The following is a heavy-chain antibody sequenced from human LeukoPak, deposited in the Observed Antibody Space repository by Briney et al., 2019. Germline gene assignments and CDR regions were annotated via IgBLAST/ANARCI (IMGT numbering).Heavy chain of an antibody. CDR2: ISSSSSYI. V-gene: IGHV3-21*04. J-gene: IGHJ6*02. CDR3: ANGAAMDPMDV. CDR1: GFTFSSYS. Sequence: GGSLRLSCAASGFTFSSYSMNWVRQAPGKGLEWVSSISSSSSYIYYADSVKGRFTISRDNAKNSLYLQMNSLRAEDTAVYYCANGAAMDPMDVWGQGTTVTVSS. D-gene: IGHD2-2*01.